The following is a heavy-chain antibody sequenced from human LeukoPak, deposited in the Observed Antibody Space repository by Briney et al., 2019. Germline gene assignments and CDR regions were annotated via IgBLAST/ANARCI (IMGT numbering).Heavy chain of an antibody. Sequence: SQTLSLTCAVSGDSVSRNSAAWDWIRQSASRGLEWLGRTDYRSKLYNDYAGAVKSRIRINPDTSKNKFSLQLNSVTPEDTAVYSCARADLYGGNFLRYWGQGTLVTVSS. J-gene: IGHJ4*02. CDR1: GDSVSRNSAA. CDR3: ARADLYGGNFLRY. CDR2: TDYRSKLYN. D-gene: IGHD4-23*01. V-gene: IGHV6-1*01.